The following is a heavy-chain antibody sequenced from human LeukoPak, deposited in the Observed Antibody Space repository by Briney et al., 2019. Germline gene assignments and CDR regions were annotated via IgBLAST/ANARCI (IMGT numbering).Heavy chain of an antibody. Sequence: PSETLSLTCTVSGGSISNYYWNWIRQHPGKGLEWIGYIYYSGSTYYNPSLKSRLTISVDTSKIQFSLKLSSVTAADTAVYYCARGPSGSPVHFDYWGQGTLVTVSS. CDR3: ARGPSGSPVHFDY. J-gene: IGHJ4*02. CDR1: GGSISNYY. D-gene: IGHD1-26*01. V-gene: IGHV4-59*06. CDR2: IYYSGST.